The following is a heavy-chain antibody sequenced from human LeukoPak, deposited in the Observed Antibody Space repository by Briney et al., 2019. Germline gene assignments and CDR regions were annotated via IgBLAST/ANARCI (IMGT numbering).Heavy chain of an antibody. V-gene: IGHV3-7*01. CDR1: GFTFSSYA. D-gene: IGHD2-2*02. J-gene: IGHJ4*02. Sequence: GGSLRLSCAASGFTFSSYAMSWVRQAPGKGLEWAANIKQDGSEKYYVDSVKGRFTISRDNAKNSLYLQMNSLRAEDTAVYYCARAIRSDYWGQGTLVTVSS. CDR2: IKQDGSEK. CDR3: ARAIRSDY.